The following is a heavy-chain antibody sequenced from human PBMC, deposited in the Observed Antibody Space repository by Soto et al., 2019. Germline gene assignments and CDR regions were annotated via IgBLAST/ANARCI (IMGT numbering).Heavy chain of an antibody. CDR3: ARQSNYAADY. Sequence: GSLRLSCAASGFTFSSYWMQWVRQAPGKGLVWVSRISDDETTTRYAGSVKGRFTISRDNAKNTLYLQMNSPRAEDTAVYYCARQSNYAADYWGQGGLVTVSS. J-gene: IGHJ4*02. V-gene: IGHV3-74*01. D-gene: IGHD2-2*01. CDR2: ISDDETTT. CDR1: GFTFSSYW.